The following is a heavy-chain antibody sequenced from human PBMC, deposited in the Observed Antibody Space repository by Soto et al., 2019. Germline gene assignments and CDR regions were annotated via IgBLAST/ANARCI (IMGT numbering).Heavy chain of an antibody. CDR1: GFSLDTPGVA. CDR3: AHMADLGSFYWYFDL. Sequence: QITLVESGPTLVKPTQTLTLTCTFSGFSLDTPGVAVGWIRQPPGKALEWLAHIYWVEDKRYRPSLETRLSITKDASKSQVVLRMTYMDPVDTGTYYCAHMADLGSFYWYFDLWGRGTLVTVSS. CDR2: IYWVEDK. V-gene: IGHV2-5*02. D-gene: IGHD3-10*01. J-gene: IGHJ2*01.